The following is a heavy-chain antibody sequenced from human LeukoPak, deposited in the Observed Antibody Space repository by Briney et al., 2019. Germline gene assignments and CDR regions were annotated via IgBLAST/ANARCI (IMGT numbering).Heavy chain of an antibody. CDR2: IYTSGST. CDR1: GGSISSYY. CDR3: ARYKGQLARGGAFDI. Sequence: SETLSLTCTVSGGSISSYYWSWIRQPPGKGLEWIGYIYTSGSTNYNPSLKSRVTISVDTSKNQFSLKLSSVTAADTAVYYCARYKGQLARGGAFDIWGQGTMVTVSS. J-gene: IGHJ3*02. V-gene: IGHV4-4*09. D-gene: IGHD6-6*01.